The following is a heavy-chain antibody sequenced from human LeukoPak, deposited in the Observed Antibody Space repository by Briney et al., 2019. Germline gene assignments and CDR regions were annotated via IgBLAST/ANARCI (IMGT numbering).Heavy chain of an antibody. D-gene: IGHD5-24*01. CDR1: GGSISSYY. J-gene: IGHJ4*01. V-gene: IGHV4-59*01. CDR2: IYYSGST. Sequence: PSETLSLTCTVSGGSISSYYWSWIRQPPGKGLEWIGYIYYSGSTNYNPSLKSRVTISVDTSKNQFSLKLSSVTAADTAVYYCARSSARDGYNYFDYWGHGTLVTVSP. CDR3: ARSSARDGYNYFDY.